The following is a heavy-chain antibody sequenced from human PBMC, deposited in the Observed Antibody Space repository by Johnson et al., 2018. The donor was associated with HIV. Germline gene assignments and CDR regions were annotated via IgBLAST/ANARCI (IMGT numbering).Heavy chain of an antibody. D-gene: IGHD3-22*01. J-gene: IGHJ3*02. V-gene: IGHV3-9*01. Sequence: VQLVESGGGLVQPGRSLRLSCAASGFTFDDYAMHWVRQAPGKGLEWVSGISWNSGSIGYADSVKGRFTISRDNAKNSLYLQMNSLRAEDTALYYCARGDYYDSSRDAFDIWGQGTMVTVSS. CDR3: ARGDYYDSSRDAFDI. CDR1: GFTFDDYA. CDR2: ISWNSGSI.